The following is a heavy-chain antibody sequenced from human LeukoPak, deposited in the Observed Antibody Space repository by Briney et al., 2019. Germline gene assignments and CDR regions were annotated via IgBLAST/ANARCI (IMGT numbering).Heavy chain of an antibody. CDR2: LYYSGNT. D-gene: IGHD3-16*01. CDR3: ARGPIGYDYVWGSWFDS. J-gene: IGHJ5*01. Sequence: SETLSLTCTVSGGSISSHYWSWIRQPPGKGLEWIGHLYYSGNTNYNPSLKSRVTISVDTSKNHFSLKLSSVSAADTAVYYCARGPIGYDYVWGSWFDSWGQGTLVTVSS. CDR1: GGSISSHY. V-gene: IGHV4-59*11.